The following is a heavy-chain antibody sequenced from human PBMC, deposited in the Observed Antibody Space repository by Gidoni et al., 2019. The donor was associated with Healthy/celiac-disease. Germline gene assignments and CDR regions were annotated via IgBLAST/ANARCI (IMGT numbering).Heavy chain of an antibody. D-gene: IGHD2-2*01. CDR3: ARDLVDCSSTSCYADYYYGMDV. J-gene: IGHJ6*02. V-gene: IGHV1-69*08. Sequence: QVQLVQSGAEVKKPGSSVKVSCTASGGTFSSYTISWVRQAPGQGLEWMGRIIPILGIANYAQKFQGRVTITADKSTSTAYMELSSLRSEDTAVYYCARDLVDCSSTSCYADYYYGMDVWGQGTTVTVSS. CDR2: IIPILGIA. CDR1: GGTFSSYT.